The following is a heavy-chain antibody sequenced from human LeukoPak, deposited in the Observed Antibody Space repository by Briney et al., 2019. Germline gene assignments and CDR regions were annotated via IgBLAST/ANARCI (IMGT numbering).Heavy chain of an antibody. D-gene: IGHD4-4*01. CDR1: GGSISSGGYY. J-gene: IGHJ4*02. Sequence: SETLSLTCTVSGGSISSGGYYWSWFRQHPGKGLEWIGYIYYSGSTYYNPSLKSRVTISVDTSKNQFSLKLSSVTAADTAVYYCARFSDLQNYYFDYWGQGTLVTVSS. V-gene: IGHV4-31*03. CDR2: IYYSGST. CDR3: ARFSDLQNYYFDY.